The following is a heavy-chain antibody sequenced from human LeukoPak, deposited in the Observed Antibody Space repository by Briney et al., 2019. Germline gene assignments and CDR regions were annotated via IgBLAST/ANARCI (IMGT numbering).Heavy chain of an antibody. Sequence: SETLSLTCTVSGGSISSGGYYWSWIRQHPGKGLEWIGYIYYSGSAYYHPSLKSRVTMSVDTSKNQFSLKLSSVTAADTALYYCARLSRGITGSAWRYFDYWGQGILVTVSS. CDR2: IYYSGSA. CDR3: ARLSRGITGSAWRYFDY. J-gene: IGHJ4*02. V-gene: IGHV4-31*03. CDR1: GGSISSGGYY. D-gene: IGHD6-19*01.